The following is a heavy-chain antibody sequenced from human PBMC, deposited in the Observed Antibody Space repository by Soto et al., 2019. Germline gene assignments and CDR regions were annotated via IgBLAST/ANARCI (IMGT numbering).Heavy chain of an antibody. D-gene: IGHD1-26*01. V-gene: IGHV3-72*01. J-gene: IGHJ5*02. CDR1: GFTFSSYA. Sequence: EVQLLESGGGLVQPGGSLRLSCAASGFTFSSYAMSWVRQAPGKGLEWVGRIRNKANSYTTEYAASEKGRFTISRDDSKNSLYLQINSLRIEDTAVYYCASSTSGTYLLRSWGQGTLVTVSS. CDR2: IRNKANSYTT. CDR3: ASSTSGTYLLRS.